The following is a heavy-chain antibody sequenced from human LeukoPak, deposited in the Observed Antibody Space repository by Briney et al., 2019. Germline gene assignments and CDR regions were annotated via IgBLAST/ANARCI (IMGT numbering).Heavy chain of an antibody. CDR3: ARVGFGYSSFRGSPGTYYFDY. CDR2: ISSSGSTI. D-gene: IGHD6-19*01. J-gene: IGHJ4*02. CDR1: GFTFSSYW. Sequence: GGSLRLSCVASGFTFSSYWMSWVRQAPGKGLEWVSYISSSGSTIYYADSVKGRFTISRDNAKNSLYLQMNSLRAEDTAVYYCARVGFGYSSFRGSPGTYYFDYWGQGTLVTVSS. V-gene: IGHV3-48*04.